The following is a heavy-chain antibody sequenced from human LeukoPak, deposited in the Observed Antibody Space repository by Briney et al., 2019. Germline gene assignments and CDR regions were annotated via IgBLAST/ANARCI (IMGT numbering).Heavy chain of an antibody. V-gene: IGHV5-51*01. J-gene: IGHJ4*02. D-gene: IGHD2-2*01. CDR2: IYPVVSDT. CDR1: GYSFTSYW. CDR3: EIRRVACSSTSCYYDN. Sequence: VESLNISSKGSGYSFTSYWIGLVRQMPGKGLEWMGIIYPVVSDTRYSPSFQGQVTISADKSISTAYLQWSSLQASDTAMYYFEIRRVACSSTSCYYDNWGQGALVTVSS.